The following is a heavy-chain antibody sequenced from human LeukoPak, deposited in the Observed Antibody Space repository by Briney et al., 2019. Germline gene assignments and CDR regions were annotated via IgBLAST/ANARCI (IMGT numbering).Heavy chain of an antibody. CDR3: ARVRGPTVLTMYFDY. D-gene: IGHD4-17*01. CDR2: ISPGGPTV. Sequence: GGSLRLSCAASGFTFNSHGMIWVRQAPGKGLEWVSYISPGGPTVYYADSVKGRLTISRDNAKNSLYLQMNSLRDEDTAVYYCARVRGPTVLTMYFDYWGQGSLVTVYS. V-gene: IGHV3-48*02. CDR1: GFTFNSHG. J-gene: IGHJ4*02.